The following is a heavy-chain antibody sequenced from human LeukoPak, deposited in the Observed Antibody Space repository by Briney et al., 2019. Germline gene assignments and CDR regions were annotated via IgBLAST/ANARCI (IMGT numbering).Heavy chain of an antibody. V-gene: IGHV4-4*07. CDR1: GGSISSDY. CDR3: TRGTTINGFDI. D-gene: IGHD5-12*01. J-gene: IGHJ3*02. CDR2: IYTSGST. Sequence: PSETLSLTCTVSGGSISSDYWSWIRQPAGKGLEWIGHIYTSGSTNYNPSLKSRVTMSGDTSKNQFSLKLSSVTAADTAVYYCTRGTTINGFDIWGQGTMVTVSS.